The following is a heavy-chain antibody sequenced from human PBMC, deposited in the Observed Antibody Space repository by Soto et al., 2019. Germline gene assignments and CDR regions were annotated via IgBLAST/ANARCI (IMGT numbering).Heavy chain of an antibody. Sequence: GGSLRLSCAASGFTFSSYGMSWVRQTPGKGLEWVSAITGSGGNTYYADSVRGRFTISRDNSKNTLYLQMNSLRAEDTAVYYCAKVLGAADTPRTYDYWGQGTLVTVSS. CDR1: GFTFSSYG. V-gene: IGHV3-23*01. CDR3: AKVLGAADTPRTYDY. J-gene: IGHJ4*02. CDR2: ITGSGGNT. D-gene: IGHD6-13*01.